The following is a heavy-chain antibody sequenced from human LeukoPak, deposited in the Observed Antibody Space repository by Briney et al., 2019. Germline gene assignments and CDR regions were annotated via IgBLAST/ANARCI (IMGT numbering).Heavy chain of an antibody. V-gene: IGHV4-59*08. CDR2: IYYSGST. Sequence: SETLSLTCTASGVTISSYYRSWIRQPPGKGLEWIGYIYYSGSTNYSASLKSRVTISVDTSKNQFSLKLSTVTAADTAVYYCARHAQVTSYYYYYYMDVWGKGTTVTVSS. J-gene: IGHJ6*03. D-gene: IGHD2-21*02. CDR1: GVTISSYY. CDR3: ARHAQVTSYYYYYYMDV.